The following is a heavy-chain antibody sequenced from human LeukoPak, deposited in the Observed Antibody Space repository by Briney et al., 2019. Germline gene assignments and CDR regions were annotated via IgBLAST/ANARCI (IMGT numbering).Heavy chain of an antibody. D-gene: IGHD6-19*01. J-gene: IGHJ5*02. Sequence: SVKVSCKASGGTFSSHAISWVRQAPGQGLEWMGRIIPIFGTANYAQKFQGRVTITTDESTSTAYMELSSLRSEDTAVYYCARDLAVAGTNWFDPWGQGTLVTVSS. CDR1: GGTFSSHA. CDR3: ARDLAVAGTNWFDP. CDR2: IIPIFGTA. V-gene: IGHV1-69*05.